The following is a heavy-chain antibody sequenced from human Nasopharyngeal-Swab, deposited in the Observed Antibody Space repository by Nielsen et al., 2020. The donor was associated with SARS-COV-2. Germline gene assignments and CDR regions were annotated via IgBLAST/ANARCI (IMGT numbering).Heavy chain of an antibody. V-gene: IGHV1-3*01. CDR1: GYTFTNHV. CDR3: ARAKVPWSGEFDY. D-gene: IGHD3-3*01. CDR2: INVGNDNR. Sequence: ASVKVSCKASGYTFTNHVIHWVRQAPGQRLEWMGWINVGNDNRRYSLKFHDRITITRDTSASTAYMELSSLISEDTAVYYCARAKVPWSGEFDYWGQGTLVTVSS. J-gene: IGHJ4*02.